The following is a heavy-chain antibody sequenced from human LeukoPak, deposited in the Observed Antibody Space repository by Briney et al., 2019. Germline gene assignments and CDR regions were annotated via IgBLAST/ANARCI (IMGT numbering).Heavy chain of an antibody. Sequence: ASVKVSCKASGYTFTSYGISWVRQAPGQGLEWMGWISAYNGNTNYAQKLQGRVTMTTDTSTSTAYMGLRSLRSDDTAVYYCARFLRFGELSTYYFDYWGHGTLVTAS. V-gene: IGHV1-18*01. D-gene: IGHD3-10*01. CDR2: ISAYNGNT. CDR3: ARFLRFGELSTYYFDY. J-gene: IGHJ4*01. CDR1: GYTFTSYG.